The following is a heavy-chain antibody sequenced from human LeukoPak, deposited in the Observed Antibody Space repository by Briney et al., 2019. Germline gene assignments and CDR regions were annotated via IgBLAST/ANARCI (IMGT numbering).Heavy chain of an antibody. CDR3: ARGGYSYGLAPYFDY. Sequence: PGGSLRLSCAASGFTFSSYWMHWVRQAPGKGLVWVSRINSDGSSTSYADSVKGRFTISRDNAKNTLYLQMNSLRAEDTAVYYCARGGYSYGLAPYFDYWGQGTLVTVSS. CDR1: GFTFSSYW. CDR2: INSDGSST. V-gene: IGHV3-74*01. D-gene: IGHD5-18*01. J-gene: IGHJ4*02.